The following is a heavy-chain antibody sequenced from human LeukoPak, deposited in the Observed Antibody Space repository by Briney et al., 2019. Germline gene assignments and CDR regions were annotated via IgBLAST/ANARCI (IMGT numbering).Heavy chain of an antibody. D-gene: IGHD6-6*01. CDR3: ARAFSSLRYFDY. CDR1: GYTFTSYA. Sequence: ASVKVSCKASGYTFTSYAMHWVRQAPGRRLEWMGWINAGNGNTKYSQKFQGRVTITRDTSASTAYMELSSLRSEDTAVYYCARAFSSLRYFDYWGQGTLVTVSS. V-gene: IGHV1-3*01. J-gene: IGHJ4*02. CDR2: INAGNGNT.